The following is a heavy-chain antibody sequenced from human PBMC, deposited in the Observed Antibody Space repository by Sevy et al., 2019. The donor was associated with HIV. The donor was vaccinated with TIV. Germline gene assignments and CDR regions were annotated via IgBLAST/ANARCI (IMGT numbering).Heavy chain of an antibody. V-gene: IGHV4-61*01. Sequence: SETLSLTCTVSGGSVCSGSYYWSWIRQPPGKGLEWIGYIYYSGSTNYNPSLKSRVTISVDTSKNQFSLKLSSVTAADTAVYYCARDDYGEDDGTDVWGQGTTVTVSS. CDR3: ARDDYGEDDGTDV. D-gene: IGHD4-17*01. CDR2: IYYSGST. J-gene: IGHJ6*02. CDR1: GGSVCSGSYY.